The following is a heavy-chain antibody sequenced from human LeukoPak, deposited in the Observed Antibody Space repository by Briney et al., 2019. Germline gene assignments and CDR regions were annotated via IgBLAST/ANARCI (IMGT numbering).Heavy chain of an antibody. CDR2: VRYDGSNK. J-gene: IGHJ4*02. D-gene: IGHD4-11*01. Sequence: GGSLRLSCAASGFAFSSYGMHWVRQAPGKGLEWVAFVRYDGSNKYYADSVKGRFTISRDNSKNTLYLQMNSLRAEDTAVYYCARSAVTTPLRFDYWGQGALVTVSS. CDR3: ARSAVTTPLRFDY. CDR1: GFAFSSYG. V-gene: IGHV3-30*02.